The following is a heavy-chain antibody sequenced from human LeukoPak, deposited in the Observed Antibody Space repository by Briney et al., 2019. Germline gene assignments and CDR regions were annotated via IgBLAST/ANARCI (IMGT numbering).Heavy chain of an antibody. Sequence: GGSLRLSCAASGFTFSSYWMHWVRQAPGKGLVWVSRINSDGSSTSYADSVKGRFTISRDNAKNTLYLQLNSLRAEDMAVYYFAREASGYYYGSGTYFSPVDYWGQGTLVTVAS. J-gene: IGHJ4*02. CDR3: AREASGYYYGSGTYFSPVDY. CDR2: INSDGSST. V-gene: IGHV3-74*01. D-gene: IGHD3-10*01. CDR1: GFTFSSYW.